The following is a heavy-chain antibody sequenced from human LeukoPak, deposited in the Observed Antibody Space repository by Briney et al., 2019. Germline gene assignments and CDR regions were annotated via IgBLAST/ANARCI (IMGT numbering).Heavy chain of an antibody. CDR1: GFTFSSYW. Sequence: PGGSLRLSCAASGFTFSSYWMSWVRQAPGKGLEWVANIKQDGSEKYYVDSVKGRFTISRDNAKNSLYLQMSSLRAEDTAVYYCARGYYYGSGSYYNEFDYWGQGTLVTVSS. D-gene: IGHD3-10*01. V-gene: IGHV3-7*01. J-gene: IGHJ4*02. CDR3: ARGYYYGSGSYYNEFDY. CDR2: IKQDGSEK.